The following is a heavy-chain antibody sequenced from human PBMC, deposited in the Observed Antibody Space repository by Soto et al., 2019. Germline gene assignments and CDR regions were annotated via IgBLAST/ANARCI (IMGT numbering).Heavy chain of an antibody. V-gene: IGHV4-4*02. Sequence: QVHLRESGPGLVKPSGTLSLTCAVSGASISSSSWWSWVRQPPGKGLEWIGEIYHIGITHYTPSPETRATSSAHNPETTSPPKLTSPPAAGPAVYYCARGLRGTTYDILMGGTWGQGALVIVSS. CDR3: ARGLRGTTYDILMGGT. CDR1: GASISSSSW. CDR2: IYHIGIT. J-gene: IGHJ5*02. D-gene: IGHD3-9*01.